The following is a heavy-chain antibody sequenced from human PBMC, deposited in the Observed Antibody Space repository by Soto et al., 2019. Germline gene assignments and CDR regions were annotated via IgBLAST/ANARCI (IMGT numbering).Heavy chain of an antibody. J-gene: IGHJ4*01. Sequence: QVQLVESGGGVVQPGRSLRLSCAASGFTFSSYGMHWVRQAPGKGLEWVAVISYDGGSNKYYADSVKGRFTISRDNSKNTLYLQMNSLRAGDTAVYYCAKAPGIAAAGTNFDYWGHGTLVTVSS. D-gene: IGHD6-13*01. CDR2: ISYDGGSNK. V-gene: IGHV3-30*18. CDR3: AKAPGIAAAGTNFDY. CDR1: GFTFSSYG.